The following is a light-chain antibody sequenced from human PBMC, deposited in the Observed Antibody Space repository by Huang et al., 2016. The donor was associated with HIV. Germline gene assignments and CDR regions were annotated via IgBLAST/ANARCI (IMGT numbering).Light chain of an antibody. CDR3: QQFNNYLT. CDR1: RGISSG. Sequence: AIQLTQSPSSLSASVGDRVTITGRASRGISSGLAWYQQKPGKAPKLLIFDASSLESGVPSRFSGSGSGTDFTLTISSLQPEDFATYYCQQFNNYLTFGQGTRLEIQ. V-gene: IGKV1D-13*01. J-gene: IGKJ5*01. CDR2: DAS.